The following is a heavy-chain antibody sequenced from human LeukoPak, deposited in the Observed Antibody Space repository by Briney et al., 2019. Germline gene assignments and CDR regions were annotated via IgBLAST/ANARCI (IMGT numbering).Heavy chain of an antibody. D-gene: IGHD3-10*01. V-gene: IGHV3-30-3*01. CDR3: AREGYYGSGSPPSLYFDY. Sequence: GGSLRLSCAASGFTFRNYVIHWVRQAPGKGLEWVAVTSSDLNVKLYADSVKGRFTISRDNSRSTLYLQMNSLRPEDTAIYYCAREGYYGSGSPPSLYFDYWGQGTLDTVSS. CDR2: TSSDLNVK. J-gene: IGHJ4*02. CDR1: GFTFRNYV.